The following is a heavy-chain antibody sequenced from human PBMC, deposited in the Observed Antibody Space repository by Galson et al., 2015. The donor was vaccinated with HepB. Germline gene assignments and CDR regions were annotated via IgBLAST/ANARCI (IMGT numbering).Heavy chain of an antibody. J-gene: IGHJ6*02. D-gene: IGHD2-21*01. Sequence: SLRLSCAASGFTFNNYAMTWVRQAPGKGLQWVSTISGGGGRTYYADSVKGRFTISRDNSKNTVSLQMNSLRAEDTAIYSCAKGLKYCESSTCYYYQGLDSWGQGTTVTVSS. CDR3: AKGLKYCESSTCYYYQGLDS. CDR2: ISGGGGRT. CDR1: GFTFNNYA. V-gene: IGHV3-23*01.